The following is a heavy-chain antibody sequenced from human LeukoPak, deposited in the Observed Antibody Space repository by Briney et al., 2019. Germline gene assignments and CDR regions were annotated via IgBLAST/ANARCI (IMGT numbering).Heavy chain of an antibody. J-gene: IGHJ4*02. Sequence: SETLSLTCTVSGGSIRSALYYWAWIRQTPGKGLEWIGNIYYSGNTYYNPSLKSRVTISVDTSKNQFSLKLSSVTAADTAVYYCARVRGHYYDREYYFDYWGQGTLVTVSS. D-gene: IGHD3-22*01. CDR1: GGSIRSALYY. CDR3: ARVRGHYYDREYYFDY. V-gene: IGHV4-39*01. CDR2: IYYSGNT.